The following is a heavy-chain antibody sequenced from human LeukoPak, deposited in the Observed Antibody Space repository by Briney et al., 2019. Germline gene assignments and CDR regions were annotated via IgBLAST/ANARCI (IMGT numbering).Heavy chain of an antibody. CDR1: GYNFTTYW. CDR3: ARNRIVGATRAAFDY. J-gene: IGHJ4*02. CDR2: IYPGDSDT. V-gene: IGHV5-51*01. Sequence: ASVKVSCKGSGYNFTTYWIGWVRQMPGKGLEWMGIIYPGDSDTRYSPSFQGQVTISADKSISTAYLQWSSLKASDTAMYYCARNRIVGATRAAFDYWGQGALVTVSS. D-gene: IGHD1-26*01.